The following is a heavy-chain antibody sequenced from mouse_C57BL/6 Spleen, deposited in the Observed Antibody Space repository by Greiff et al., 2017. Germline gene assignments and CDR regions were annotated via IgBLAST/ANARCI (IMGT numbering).Heavy chain of an antibody. V-gene: IGHV1-15*01. J-gene: IGHJ1*03. CDR2: IDPETGGT. D-gene: IGHD2-3*01. CDR1: GYTFTDYE. Sequence: LVESGAELVRPGASVTLSCKASGYTFTDYEMHWVKQTPVHGLEWIGAIDPETGGTAYNQKFKGKAILTADKSSSTAYMELRSLTSEDSAVYYCTGWLLPYFDVWGTGTTVTVSS. CDR3: TGWLLPYFDV.